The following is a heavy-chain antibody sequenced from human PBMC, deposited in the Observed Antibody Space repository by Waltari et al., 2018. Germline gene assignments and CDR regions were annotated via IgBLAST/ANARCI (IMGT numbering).Heavy chain of an antibody. CDR1: GFTFTDHY. Sequence: QVQLVESGGGWVKPGWSLRLSCLASGFTFTDHYMTWIRQAPGKGLEWLAEMRSSGTIIYYAYFLKGRFTISRDNAKNSLYLQMTSLRAEDTALYFCARGNHYFDNWGQGTLVTVSS. V-gene: IGHV3-11*04. CDR2: MRSSGTII. J-gene: IGHJ4*02. CDR3: ARGNHYFDN.